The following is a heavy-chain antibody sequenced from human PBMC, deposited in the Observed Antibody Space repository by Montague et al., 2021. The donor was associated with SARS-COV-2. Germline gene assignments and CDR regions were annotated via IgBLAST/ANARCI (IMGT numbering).Heavy chain of an antibody. Sequence: SLRLSCAASGFTFSSYAMSWVRQAPGKGLEWVSAIRGSGGSTYYXDSVKGRFTISRDNSKNTLYLQMNSLRAEDTAVYYCAKDPHYDFWSGYYLDYWGQGTLVTVSS. CDR2: IRGSGGST. CDR1: GFTFSSYA. J-gene: IGHJ4*02. V-gene: IGHV3-23*01. D-gene: IGHD3-3*01. CDR3: AKDPHYDFWSGYYLDY.